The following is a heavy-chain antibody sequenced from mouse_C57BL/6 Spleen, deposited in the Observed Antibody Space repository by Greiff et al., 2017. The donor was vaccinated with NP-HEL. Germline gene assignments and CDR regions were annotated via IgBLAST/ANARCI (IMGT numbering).Heavy chain of an antibody. J-gene: IGHJ4*01. V-gene: IGHV1-53*01. CDR2: INPSNGGT. CDR1: GYTFTSYW. D-gene: IGHD1-1*01. CDR3: ASRYYGSSYYYAGDY. Sequence: QVQLQQPGTELVKPGASVKLSCKASGYTFTSYWMHWVKQRPGQGLEWIGNINPSNGGTNYNEKFKSKATLTVDKSSSTAYMQLSSLTSEVTAVYYGASRYYGSSYYYAGDYWGQGTSVTVSS.